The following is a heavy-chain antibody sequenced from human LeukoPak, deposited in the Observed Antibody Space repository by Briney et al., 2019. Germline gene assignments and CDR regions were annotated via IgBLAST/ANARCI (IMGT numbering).Heavy chain of an antibody. Sequence: SETLSLTCTVSGGSISSYYWSWIRQPPGKGLEWIGYIYYSGSTNYNPSLKSRVTISVDTSKNQFSLKLSSVTAADTAVYYCARGVSPMVRGPRPNYYYYYGMDVWGQGTTVTVSS. J-gene: IGHJ6*02. CDR1: GGSISSYY. V-gene: IGHV4-59*01. D-gene: IGHD3-10*01. CDR2: IYYSGST. CDR3: ARGVSPMVRGPRPNYYYYYGMDV.